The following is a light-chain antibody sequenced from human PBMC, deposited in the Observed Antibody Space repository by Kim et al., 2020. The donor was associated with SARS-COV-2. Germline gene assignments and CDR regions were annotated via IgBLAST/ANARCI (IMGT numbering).Light chain of an antibody. Sequence: ASVGDRDTITCQASQDMNNRLNWYQQKPGKAPSLLIYDASNLQTGVPSRFSGRGSGTAFTFTITFLQPEDIATYYCQQYEDLPMTFGQGTRLEIK. CDR2: DAS. V-gene: IGKV1-33*01. CDR3: QQYEDLPMT. J-gene: IGKJ5*01. CDR1: QDMNNR.